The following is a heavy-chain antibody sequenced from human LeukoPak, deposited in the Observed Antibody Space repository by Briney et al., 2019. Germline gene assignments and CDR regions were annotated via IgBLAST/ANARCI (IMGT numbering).Heavy chain of an antibody. CDR3: ARSRPRGVPMNWFDP. D-gene: IGHD3-10*01. J-gene: IGHJ5*02. CDR1: GGSISSGGYY. Sequence: QSSQTLSLTCTVSGGSISSGGYYWSWIRQQPGKGLEWIGYIYYSGSTYYNPSLKSRVTISVDTSKNQFSLKLSSVTAADTAVYYCARSRPRGVPMNWFDPWGQGTLVTVSS. CDR2: IYYSGST. V-gene: IGHV4-31*03.